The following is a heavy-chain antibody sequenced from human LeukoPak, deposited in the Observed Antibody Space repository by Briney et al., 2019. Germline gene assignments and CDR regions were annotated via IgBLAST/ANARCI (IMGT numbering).Heavy chain of an antibody. CDR2: INTDGSST. CDR3: ARSGGSSSLGY. J-gene: IGHJ4*02. D-gene: IGHD6-6*01. Sequence: PGGSLRLSCAASGFTFSSHWMHWVRQAPGKGLVWVSHINTDGSSTTYADSVKGRFTISRDNAKNTLYLQMNSLRAEDTAVYYCARSGGSSSLGYWGQGTLITVSS. V-gene: IGHV3-74*01. CDR1: GFTFSSHW.